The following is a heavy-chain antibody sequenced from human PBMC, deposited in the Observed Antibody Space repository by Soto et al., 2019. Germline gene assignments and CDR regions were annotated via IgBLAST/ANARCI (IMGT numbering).Heavy chain of an antibody. CDR1: GVSITSYK. CDR3: AREWSAFDY. CDR2: MYSSGSS. Sequence: PSETLSLTCTVSGVSITSYKWSWVRQSPGKGLEWIAYMYSSGSSSYNPSLKSRVTISVDTSKNQYSLKVNSATAADTAVYYCAREWSAFDYWGQGILVTVS. J-gene: IGHJ4*02. D-gene: IGHD2-15*01. V-gene: IGHV4-59*01.